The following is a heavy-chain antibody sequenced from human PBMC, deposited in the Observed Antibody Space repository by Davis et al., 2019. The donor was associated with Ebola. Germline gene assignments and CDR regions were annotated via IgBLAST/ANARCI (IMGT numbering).Heavy chain of an antibody. CDR1: GFTFSSYA. CDR3: AKVITFGGVIVPYFDY. CDR2: IKQDGSEK. V-gene: IGHV3-7*01. D-gene: IGHD3-16*02. Sequence: GESLKISCAASGFTFSSYAMRWVRQAPGKGLEWVANIKQDGSEKYYVDSVKGRFTFSRDNAKNSLYLQMNSLRAEDTAVYYCAKVITFGGVIVPYFDYWGQGTLVTVSS. J-gene: IGHJ4*02.